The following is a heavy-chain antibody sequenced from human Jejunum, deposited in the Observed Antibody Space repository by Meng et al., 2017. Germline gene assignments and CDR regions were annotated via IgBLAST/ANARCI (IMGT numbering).Heavy chain of an antibody. CDR1: GFTFRNYA. V-gene: IGHV3-23*01. CDR3: AKGWYRTTSGPVDH. CDR2: VNCDGDAT. J-gene: IGHJ4*02. D-gene: IGHD1-26*01. Sequence: GGSLILCCVVSGFTFRNYAMMWIRQAPGKGPEWVSVVNCDGDATSYADSVKGRFTISRDNSKNTLYLQMNSLRTGDTAVYYCAKGWYRTTSGPVDHWGQGTMVTVSS.